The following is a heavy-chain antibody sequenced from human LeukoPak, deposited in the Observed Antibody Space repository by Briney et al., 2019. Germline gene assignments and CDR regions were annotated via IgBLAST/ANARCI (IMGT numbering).Heavy chain of an antibody. CDR1: GYTFTGYY. CDR3: ARSNLRFLEWFPDY. D-gene: IGHD3-3*01. CDR2: INPNSGGT. Sequence: ASVKVSCKASGYTFTGYYMHWVRQAPGQGLEWMGWINPNSGGTNYAQKFQGRVTMTRDTSISTAYMELSRLRSDDTAVYYCARSNLRFLEWFPDYWGQGTLVTVSS. J-gene: IGHJ4*02. V-gene: IGHV1-2*02.